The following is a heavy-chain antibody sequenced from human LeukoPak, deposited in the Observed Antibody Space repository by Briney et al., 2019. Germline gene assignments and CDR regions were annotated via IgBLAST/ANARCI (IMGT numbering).Heavy chain of an antibody. Sequence: PSETLSLTCTVSGGSISSSSYYWGWIRQPPGKGLEWIGSIYYSGSTYYNPSLKSRVTTSVDTSKNQFSLKLSSVTAADTAVYYCARAASIAAAGHYYYYYMDVWGKGTTVTVSS. CDR1: GGSISSSSYY. J-gene: IGHJ6*03. CDR2: IYYSGST. V-gene: IGHV4-39*07. D-gene: IGHD6-13*01. CDR3: ARAASIAAAGHYYYYYMDV.